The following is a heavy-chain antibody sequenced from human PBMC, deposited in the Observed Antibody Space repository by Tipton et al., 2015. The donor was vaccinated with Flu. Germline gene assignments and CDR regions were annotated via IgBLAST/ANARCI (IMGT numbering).Heavy chain of an antibody. CDR3: ARDYLLGDLSFFDN. J-gene: IGHJ4*02. CDR1: GGSISSNSYY. Sequence: TLSLTCIVSGGSISSNSYYWGWIRQPPGKGLEWIGSIYYSGSTYYNPSLKSRVTISVDTSKNQFSLKLSSVTVADTAVYYCARDYLLGDLSFFDNWGQGTLVTVSS. CDR2: IYYSGST. D-gene: IGHD3-16*02. V-gene: IGHV4-39*07.